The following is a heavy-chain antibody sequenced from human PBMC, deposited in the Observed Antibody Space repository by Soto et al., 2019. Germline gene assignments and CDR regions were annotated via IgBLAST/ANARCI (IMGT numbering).Heavy chain of an antibody. Sequence: ASVKVSCKASGYTFTSYYMHWVRQAPGQGLEWMGIINPSGGSTSYAQKFQGRVTMTRDTSTSTVYMELSSLRSEDTAVYYCARDDLRRTRSDAFDIWGQGTMVTV. CDR3: ARDDLRRTRSDAFDI. CDR1: GYTFTSYY. V-gene: IGHV1-46*03. J-gene: IGHJ3*02. CDR2: INPSGGST.